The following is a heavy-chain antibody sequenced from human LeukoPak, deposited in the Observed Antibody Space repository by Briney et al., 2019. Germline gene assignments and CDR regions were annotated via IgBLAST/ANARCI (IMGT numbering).Heavy chain of an antibody. J-gene: IGHJ4*02. CDR3: VRVTSGRMDFDY. V-gene: IGHV1-8*01. CDR1: GYTFTSYD. D-gene: IGHD6-19*01. CDR2: TNPHTSQT. Sequence: GASVKVSCKASGYTFTSYDINWVRQATGQGLEWMGWTNPHTSQTGYVLKFQGRVTMTRDTSISTAYMELNSLTSDDTAVYFCVRVTSGRMDFDYWGQGTLVTVSS.